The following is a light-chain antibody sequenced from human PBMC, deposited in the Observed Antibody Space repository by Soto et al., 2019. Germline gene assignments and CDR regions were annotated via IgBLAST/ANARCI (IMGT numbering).Light chain of an antibody. CDR1: SSDVGGYNY. CDR2: EVS. Sequence: TGTSSDVGGYNYVSWYQQHPGKAPKLMIYEVSNRPSGVSDRFSGSRSGNTASLTISGLQAEDESDYYCSSYTSSSTWVFGGGTKLTVL. CDR3: SSYTSSSTWV. V-gene: IGLV2-14*01. J-gene: IGLJ3*02.